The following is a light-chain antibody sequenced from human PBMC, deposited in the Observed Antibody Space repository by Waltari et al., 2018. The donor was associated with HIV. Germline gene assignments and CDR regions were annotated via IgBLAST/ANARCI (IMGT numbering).Light chain of an antibody. V-gene: IGLV2-14*01. CDR3: SSYISSSTLL. Sequence: QSALTQPASVSGSPGQSITISCTGPSSDVGGYNSFSWYQQHPGKAPKLMIYEVSNRPSGVSNRFSGSKSGNTASLTISGLQAEDEADYYCSSYISSSTLLFGGGTKLTVL. CDR2: EVS. J-gene: IGLJ2*01. CDR1: SSDVGGYNS.